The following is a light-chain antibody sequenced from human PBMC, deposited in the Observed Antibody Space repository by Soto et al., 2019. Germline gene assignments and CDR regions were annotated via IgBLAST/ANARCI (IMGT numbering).Light chain of an antibody. V-gene: IGKV3-15*01. CDR1: QSVSSN. CDR3: QQYNNWPPLT. Sequence: EIVMTQSPATLSVSPGERATLSCRASQSVSSNLAWYQQKPGQAPRLLIYDASTRATGIPARFSGSGSGTDFTLTISSLQSEDFAVYYCQQYNNWPPLTFGGGKKVEIK. CDR2: DAS. J-gene: IGKJ4*01.